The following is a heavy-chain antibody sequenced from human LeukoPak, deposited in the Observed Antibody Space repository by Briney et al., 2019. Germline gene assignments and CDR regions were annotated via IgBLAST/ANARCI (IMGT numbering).Heavy chain of an antibody. Sequence: GGSLRLSCAASGFTFSSYWMSWVRQAPGKGLEWVANIKQDGSEKYYVDSMKGRFTISRDNAKKSLHLQMNSLRADDTAVYYCATYYYSSGSGPDYWGQGTLVSVSS. CDR3: ATYYYSSGSGPDY. CDR2: IKQDGSEK. CDR1: GFTFSSYW. D-gene: IGHD3-10*01. V-gene: IGHV3-7*01. J-gene: IGHJ4*02.